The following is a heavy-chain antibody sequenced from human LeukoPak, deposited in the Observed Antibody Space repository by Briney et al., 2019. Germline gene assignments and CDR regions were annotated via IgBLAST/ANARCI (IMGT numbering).Heavy chain of an antibody. J-gene: IGHJ4*02. Sequence: PGGSLRLSCAASGFTFSNAWMSWVRQAPGKGLEWVGRIKSKTDSGTTDYAAPVKGRFTISRDDSKNTLYLQMNSLKTEDTAVYYCTTAYYYDSSGYYYSPDYWSQGTLVTVSS. CDR2: IKSKTDSGTT. D-gene: IGHD3-22*01. V-gene: IGHV3-15*01. CDR3: TTAYYYDSSGYYYSPDY. CDR1: GFTFSNAW.